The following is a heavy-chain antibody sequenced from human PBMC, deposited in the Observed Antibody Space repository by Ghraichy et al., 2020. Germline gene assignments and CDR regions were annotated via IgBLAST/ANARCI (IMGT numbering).Heavy chain of an antibody. CDR2: ISGSGGST. CDR3: AKNLQARLLWFGELFGADGMDV. CDR1: GFTFSSYA. D-gene: IGHD3-10*01. Sequence: GGSLRLSCAASGFTFSSYAMSWVRQAPGKGLEWVSAISGSGGSTYYADSVKGRFTISRDNSKNTLYLQMNSLRAEDTAVYYCAKNLQARLLWFGELFGADGMDVWGQGTTVTVSS. V-gene: IGHV3-23*01. J-gene: IGHJ6*02.